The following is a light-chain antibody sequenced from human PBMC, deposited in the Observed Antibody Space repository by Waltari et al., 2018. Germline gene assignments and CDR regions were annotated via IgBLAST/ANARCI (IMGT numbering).Light chain of an antibody. CDR2: DDN. V-gene: IGLV1-51*01. J-gene: IGLJ3*02. Sequence: QSVLTQPPSVSAAPGQKVTIHCSGSSSNIGNYFVSWYHQLPGATPKLLIYDDNKRPSGIPDRFSASKSGTSATLDITGLQIGDEADYYCATWDNSLTAVVFGGGTKLTVL. CDR3: ATWDNSLTAVV. CDR1: SSNIGNYF.